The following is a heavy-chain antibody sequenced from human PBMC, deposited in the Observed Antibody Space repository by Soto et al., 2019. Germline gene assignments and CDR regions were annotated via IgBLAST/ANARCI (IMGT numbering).Heavy chain of an antibody. CDR2: IYHSGGT. D-gene: IGHD6-25*01. CDR1: SGSINNYF. CDR3: ARYSSVSCNPAYCFDY. J-gene: IGHJ4*02. Sequence: QVQLQESGPGLVKPSETLSLTCAVSSGSINNYFWGWIRQPPGKGLEWIGHIYHSGGTTYNPSLGSRVAISIDTSKNQFFLNLHSVTAADTAVYYCARYSSVSCNPAYCFDYWGQGTLVSVSS. V-gene: IGHV4-59*01.